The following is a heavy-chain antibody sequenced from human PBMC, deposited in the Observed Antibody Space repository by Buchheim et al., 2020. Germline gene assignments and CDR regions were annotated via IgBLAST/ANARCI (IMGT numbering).Heavy chain of an antibody. CDR2: IKQDGSEK. J-gene: IGHJ4*02. CDR1: GFTFSSYW. CDR3: ARTRGDILTGHEFDY. Sequence: EVQLVESGGGLVQPGGSLRLSCAASGFTFSSYWMSWVCQAPGKGLEWVANIKQDGSEKYYVDSVKGRFTISRDNAKNSLYLQMNSLRAEDTAVYYCARTRGDILTGHEFDYWGQGTL. V-gene: IGHV3-7*01. D-gene: IGHD3-9*01.